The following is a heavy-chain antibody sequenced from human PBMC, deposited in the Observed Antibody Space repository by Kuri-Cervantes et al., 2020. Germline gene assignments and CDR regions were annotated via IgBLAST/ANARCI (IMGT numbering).Heavy chain of an antibody. V-gene: IGHV3-48*03. CDR1: GFTFSSYE. D-gene: IGHD3-3*01. CDR2: ITSSGGFM. Sequence: GESLKISCAASGFTFSSYEMNWVRQAPGKGLEWVSYITSSGGFMFYADSVKGRFTISRDNAKNSLYLQMNSLRAEDTAVYYCARDLFGYYYYYMDVWGKGTTVTVSS. J-gene: IGHJ6*03. CDR3: ARDLFGYYYYYMDV.